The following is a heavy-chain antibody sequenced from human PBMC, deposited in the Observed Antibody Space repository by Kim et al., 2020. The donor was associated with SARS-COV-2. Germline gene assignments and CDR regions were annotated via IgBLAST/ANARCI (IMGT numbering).Heavy chain of an antibody. CDR3: TKDRTSSSWYHFDY. J-gene: IGHJ4*02. CDR1: GFTFSSYG. D-gene: IGHD6-13*01. Sequence: GGSLRLSCAASGFTFSSYGMHWVRQAPGKGLEWVAVISYDGSNKYYADSVKGRFIISRDNSKNTLYLQMNSLRAEYTAVYSCTKDRTSSSWYHFDYWGQG. V-gene: IGHV3-30*18. CDR2: ISYDGSNK.